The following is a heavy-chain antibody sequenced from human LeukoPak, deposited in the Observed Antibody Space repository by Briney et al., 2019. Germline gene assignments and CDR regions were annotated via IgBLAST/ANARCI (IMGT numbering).Heavy chain of an antibody. CDR2: ISRSGKYR. D-gene: IGHD4-23*01. CDR3: ARVYGGTGAAFDY. CDR1: GFTFSNYA. Sequence: PGGSLRLSCAASGFTFSNYAMSWVRQAPGRGLEWVSSISRSGKYRHDADSGKGRFTISRDNAKSSLYLDMTNLRAEDTAVYYCARVYGGTGAAFDYWGQGTLLTVSS. J-gene: IGHJ4*02. V-gene: IGHV3-21*01.